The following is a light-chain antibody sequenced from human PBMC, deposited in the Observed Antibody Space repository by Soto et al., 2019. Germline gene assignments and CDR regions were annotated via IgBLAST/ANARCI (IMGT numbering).Light chain of an antibody. J-gene: IGKJ5*01. CDR3: QQFSRSPPIT. V-gene: IGKV3-20*01. CDR2: DAS. CDR1: QTVRNNY. Sequence: EFVLTQSPGTLSLSPGERATLSCRASQTVRNNYLAWYQQKPGQAPRLLIYDASSRATGIPDRFSGGGSGTDFTLTISRLEPEDFAVYYCQQFSRSPPITFGQGTRLEIK.